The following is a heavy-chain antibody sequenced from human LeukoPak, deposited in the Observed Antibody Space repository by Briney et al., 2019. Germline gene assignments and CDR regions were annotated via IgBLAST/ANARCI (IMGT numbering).Heavy chain of an antibody. Sequence: SETLSLTCTVSGGSISSHYWSWIRQPPGKGLEWIGYIYYSGSTNYNPSLKSRVTISVDTSKNQFSLKLSSVTAADTAVYYCARGPTGDDFWSGSCDYWDQGTLATVSS. CDR1: GGSISSHY. D-gene: IGHD3-3*01. J-gene: IGHJ4*02. V-gene: IGHV4-59*11. CDR2: IYYSGST. CDR3: ARGPTGDDFWSGSCDY.